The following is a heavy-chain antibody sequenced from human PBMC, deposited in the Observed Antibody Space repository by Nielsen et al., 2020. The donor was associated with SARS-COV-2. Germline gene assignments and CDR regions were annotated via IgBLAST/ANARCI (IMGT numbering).Heavy chain of an antibody. J-gene: IGHJ5*02. V-gene: IGHV5-51*01. D-gene: IGHD3-10*01. Sequence: GGSLRLSCKGSGYSFTSYWIGWVRQMPGKGLEWMGIIYPGDSDTRYSPSFQGQVTISADKSISTAYLQWSSLKASDTAMYYCARAQLWFGEPAPFDPWGQGTLVTVSS. CDR3: ARAQLWFGEPAPFDP. CDR2: IYPGDSDT. CDR1: GYSFTSYW.